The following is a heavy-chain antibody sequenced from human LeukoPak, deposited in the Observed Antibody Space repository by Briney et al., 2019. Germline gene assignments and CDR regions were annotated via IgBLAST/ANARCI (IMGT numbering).Heavy chain of an antibody. CDR1: GFTFSSYG. D-gene: IGHD5-12*01. CDR3: ATSYSGYDPPRFDY. Sequence: GGSLRLSCAASGFTFSSYGMHWVRQAAGKGLEWVAVISYDGSNKYYADSVKGRFTISRDNSKNTLYLQMNSLRAEDTAVYYCATSYSGYDPPRFDYWGQGTLVTVSS. V-gene: IGHV3-30*03. CDR2: ISYDGSNK. J-gene: IGHJ4*02.